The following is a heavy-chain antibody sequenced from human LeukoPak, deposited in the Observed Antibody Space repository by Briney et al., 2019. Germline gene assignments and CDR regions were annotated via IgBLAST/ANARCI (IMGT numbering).Heavy chain of an antibody. CDR1: GYTFTNYG. J-gene: IGHJ4*02. CDR3: ARAPRGFCSGGSCFDF. CDR2: ISGYNGHT. D-gene: IGHD2-15*01. Sequence: GASVKVSCKASGYTFTNYGISWVRQAPGQGLEWMGWISGYNGHTNYAQKLQGRVTMTTDTSTSTAYMELRSLRSDDTAVYYCARAPRGFCSGGSCFDFWDQGTLVTVSS. V-gene: IGHV1-18*01.